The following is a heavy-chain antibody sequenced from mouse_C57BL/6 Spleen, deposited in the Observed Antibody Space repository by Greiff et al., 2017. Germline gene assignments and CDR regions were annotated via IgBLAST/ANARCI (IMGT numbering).Heavy chain of an antibody. CDR1: GFNIKDYY. D-gene: IGHD1-1*02. J-gene: IGHJ2*02. Sequence: EVKLLESGAELVKPGASVKLSCTASGFNIKDYYMNWVKQRTEQGLEWIGRIDPEDGETKYTAKFQGKATITADTSSNTAYLQLSSLTSEDTAVYYCARVSGSYLGYFDYWGQGTSLTVSS. CDR3: ARVSGSYLGYFDY. CDR2: IDPEDGET. V-gene: IGHV14-2*01.